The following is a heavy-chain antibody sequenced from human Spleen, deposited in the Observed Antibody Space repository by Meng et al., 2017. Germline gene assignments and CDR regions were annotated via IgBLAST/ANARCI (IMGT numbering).Heavy chain of an antibody. D-gene: IGHD4-11*01. CDR2: IYYSGNT. J-gene: IGHJ4*02. CDR1: GGSISGSY. V-gene: IGHV4-59*01. Sequence: SETLSLTCTVSGGSISGSYWSWIRQPPGKGLEWIGYIYYSGNTNYNPSLKSRLTISIDTATNQFFLKVSSVTAADTAVYYCARGPTTMAHDFDYWGQGTLVTVSS. CDR3: ARGPTTMAHDFDY.